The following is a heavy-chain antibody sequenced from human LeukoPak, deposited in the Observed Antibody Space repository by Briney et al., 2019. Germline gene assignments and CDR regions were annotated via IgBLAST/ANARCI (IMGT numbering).Heavy chain of an antibody. J-gene: IGHJ4*02. CDR2: INTDGTVT. D-gene: IGHD6-19*01. CDR3: ATKQWLAPPPDS. Sequence: PGGSLRLSCAASGFTFSKYWMLWVRQAPGKGLEIVPRINTDGTVTTYADTVKGRFTVSRDNADNTMFLQMNSVRDEDTAVYYCATKQWLAPPPDSWGQGTPVTVSS. CDR1: GFTFSKYW. V-gene: IGHV3-74*01.